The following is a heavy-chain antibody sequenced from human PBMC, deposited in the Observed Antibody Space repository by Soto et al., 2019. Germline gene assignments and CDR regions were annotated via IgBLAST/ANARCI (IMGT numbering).Heavy chain of an antibody. J-gene: IGHJ5*02. CDR1: GGTCSSYA. V-gene: IGHV1-69*01. Sequence: QVQLVQSVAEVKQPGSSVKVSCKASGGTCSSYAISWVRQAPGQGLEWMGGIIPIVGTAHYAQKFQGRVTITADECKSPAYMEMSSLISEATAVYYFSRWWYGDCNWFDPWGQGTLVTVSS. CDR2: IIPIVGTA. D-gene: IGHD4-17*01. CDR3: SRWWYGDCNWFDP.